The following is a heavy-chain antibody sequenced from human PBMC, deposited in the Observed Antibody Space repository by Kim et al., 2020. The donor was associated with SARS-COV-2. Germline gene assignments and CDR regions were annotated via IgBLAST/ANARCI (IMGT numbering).Heavy chain of an antibody. CDR1: GYSFTSYW. J-gene: IGHJ6*02. V-gene: IGHV5-10-1*01. CDR2: IDPSDSYT. CDR3: ARGLRFPYYYYYYGMDV. D-gene: IGHD3-3*01. Sequence: GESLKISCKGSGYSFTSYWISWVRQMPGKGLEWMGRIDPSDSYTNYSPSFQGHVTISADKSISTAYLQWSSLKASDTAMYYCARGLRFPYYYYYYGMDVWGQGTTVTVSS.